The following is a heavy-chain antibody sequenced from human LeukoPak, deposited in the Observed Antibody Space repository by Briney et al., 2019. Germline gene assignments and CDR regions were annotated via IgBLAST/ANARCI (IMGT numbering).Heavy chain of an antibody. J-gene: IGHJ4*02. Sequence: GGSLRLSCAASGFTFDDYAMRWVRHAPGEGLEWVSGISWNSGSIGYADSVKGRFTISRDNAKNSLYLQMNSLRAEDTALYYCAKDMALDYWGQGTLVTVSS. CDR1: GFTFDDYA. CDR3: AKDMALDY. V-gene: IGHV3-9*01. CDR2: ISWNSGSI. D-gene: IGHD5-12*01.